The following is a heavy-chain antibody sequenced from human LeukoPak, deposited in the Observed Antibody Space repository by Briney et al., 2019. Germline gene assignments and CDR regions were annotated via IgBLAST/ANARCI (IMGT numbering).Heavy chain of an antibody. CDR2: ISYDGSNK. V-gene: IGHV3-30-3*01. CDR1: GFTFSSYA. D-gene: IGHD5-18*01. Sequence: GGSLRLSCAASGFTFSSYAMHWVRQAPGKGLEWVAVISYDGSNKYYADSVKGRFTISRDNSKSTLYLQMNSLRAEDTAVYYCASGVDTAMVRWGQGTLVTVSS. J-gene: IGHJ4*02. CDR3: ASGVDTAMVR.